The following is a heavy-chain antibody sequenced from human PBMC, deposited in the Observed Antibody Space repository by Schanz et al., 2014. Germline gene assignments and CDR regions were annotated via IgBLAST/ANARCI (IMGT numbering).Heavy chain of an antibody. CDR3: ARGGFFDSTSFDS. CDR2: INPSSGTT. CDR1: GYTFTSYY. Sequence: QLMQSGSEVRKPGASVKVSCKASGYTFTSYYMHWVRQAPGQGLEWMGIINPSSGTTRIAQNFQGRLTVTRDTSTSTVNMELSSLRSEDTAVYYCARGGFFDSTSFDSWGQGTLVTVSS. J-gene: IGHJ4*02. D-gene: IGHD2-2*01. V-gene: IGHV1-46*03.